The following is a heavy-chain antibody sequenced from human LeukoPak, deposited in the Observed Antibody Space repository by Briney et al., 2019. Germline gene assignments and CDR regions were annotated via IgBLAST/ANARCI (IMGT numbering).Heavy chain of an antibody. CDR1: GYTFTSYD. Sequence: ASVKVSCKASGYTFTSYDINWVRQATGQGREWMGWMNPNSGNTGYAQKFQGRVTITRNTSISTAYMELSSLRSEDTAVYYCARSAYYDFWSSLADWFDPWGQGTLVTVSS. D-gene: IGHD3-3*01. CDR2: MNPNSGNT. V-gene: IGHV1-8*03. J-gene: IGHJ5*02. CDR3: ARSAYYDFWSSLADWFDP.